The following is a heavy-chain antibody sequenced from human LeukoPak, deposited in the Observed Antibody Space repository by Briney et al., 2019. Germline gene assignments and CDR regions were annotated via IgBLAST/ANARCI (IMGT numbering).Heavy chain of an antibody. CDR3: AREGVFDSSGYYFDY. CDR1: GGTFSSYA. CDR2: IIPILGIA. J-gene: IGHJ4*02. D-gene: IGHD3-22*01. Sequence: ASVKVSCKASGGTFSSYAISWVRQAPGQGLEWMGRIIPILGIANYAQKFQGRVTITADKSTSTAYMELSSLRSEDTAVYYCAREGVFDSSGYYFDYWGQGTLVTVSS. V-gene: IGHV1-69*04.